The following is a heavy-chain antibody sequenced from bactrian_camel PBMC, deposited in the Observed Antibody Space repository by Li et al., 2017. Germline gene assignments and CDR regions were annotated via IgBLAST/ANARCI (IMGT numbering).Heavy chain of an antibody. V-gene: IGHV3S26*01. CDR2: IDGAVGTT. Sequence: QVQLVESGGGSVQAGGSLTLSCAAGRYTYKRNCMAWYRQAPGKEREGVATIDGAVGTTAYADSVKGRFTITKDNAKNILYLQMNDLKPEDTAMYYCAADRGGLGHGGARGHVLSLTGANYYGQGTQVTVS. J-gene: IGHJ4*01. CDR3: AADRGGLGHGGARGHVLSLTGANY. CDR1: RYTYKRNC. D-gene: IGHD1*01.